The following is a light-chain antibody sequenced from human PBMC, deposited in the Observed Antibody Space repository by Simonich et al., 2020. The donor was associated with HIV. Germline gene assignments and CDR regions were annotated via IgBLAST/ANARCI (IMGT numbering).Light chain of an antibody. J-gene: IGKJ3*01. CDR3: MQALQTPFT. V-gene: IGKV2-28*01. CDR2: LGS. Sequence: DIVMTQSPLSLPVTPGEPASISCRSSQSLLGSNGYNYLDCYLQKPGQSPQLLIYLGSNRASGVPDRFSGSGSGTDFTLKISRVEAEDVGVYYCMQALQTPFTFGPGTRVDIK. CDR1: QSLLGSNGYNY.